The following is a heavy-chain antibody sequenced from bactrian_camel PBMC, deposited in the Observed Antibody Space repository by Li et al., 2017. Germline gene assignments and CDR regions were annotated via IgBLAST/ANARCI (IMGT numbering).Heavy chain of an antibody. CDR2: IRRDDLT. Sequence: QVQLVESGGGSVQTGGSLRLSCAVSGYTYSQYCMAWFRQAPGKEREGVAAIRRDDLTAYTDSVKGRFTISEDNAKNTMYLQMNNLKAEDTAMYYCAADFMANCKGGVTTLKHRGQGTQVTVS. D-gene: IGHD7*01. J-gene: IGHJ4*01. CDR1: GYTYSQYC. CDR3: AADFMANCKGGVTTLKH. V-gene: IGHV3S53*01.